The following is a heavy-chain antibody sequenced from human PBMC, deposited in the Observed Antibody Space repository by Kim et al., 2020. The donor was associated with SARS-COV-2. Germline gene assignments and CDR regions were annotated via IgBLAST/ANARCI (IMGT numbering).Heavy chain of an antibody. CDR1: GGSLSGYY. J-gene: IGHJ4*02. D-gene: IGHD6-6*01. Sequence: SETLSLTCAVYGGSLSGYYWNWIRQPPGKGLEWIGEINHSGSTNYNPSLKSRVTISVDTSKNQFSLKVRSVTAADTAVYHCARGSNIAARPLVFWGQGTLVTVSS. CDR2: INHSGST. V-gene: IGHV4-34*01. CDR3: ARGSNIAARPLVF.